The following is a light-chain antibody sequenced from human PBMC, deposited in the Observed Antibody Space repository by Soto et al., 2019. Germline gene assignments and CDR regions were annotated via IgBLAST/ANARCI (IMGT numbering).Light chain of an antibody. CDR1: SSNIGSNY. J-gene: IGLJ2*01. Sequence: QSVLTQPPSASGTPGQRVIMSCSGSSSNIGSNYVYWYQQLSGTAPKVLIYKNNHRPSGVHDRFSGSKSGTSASLAISGLRSEDAADYYCAVWDDSLSGVVFGGGTKLTVL. CDR2: KNN. V-gene: IGLV1-47*01. CDR3: AVWDDSLSGVV.